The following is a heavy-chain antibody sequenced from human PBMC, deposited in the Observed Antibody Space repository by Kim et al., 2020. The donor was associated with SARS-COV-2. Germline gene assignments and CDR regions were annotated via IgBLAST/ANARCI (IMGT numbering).Heavy chain of an antibody. CDR3: ARQNYYDSSGYYKLDY. CDR2: IYYGGST. V-gene: IGHV4-39*01. Sequence: SETLSLTCTVSGGSISSSSYYWGWIRQPPGKGLEWIGNIYYGGSTYYNPSLKSRVTISVDTSKNQFSLKLSSVTAADTAVYYCARQNYYDSSGYYKLDYWGQGTLVTVSS. CDR1: GGSISSSSYY. D-gene: IGHD3-22*01. J-gene: IGHJ4*02.